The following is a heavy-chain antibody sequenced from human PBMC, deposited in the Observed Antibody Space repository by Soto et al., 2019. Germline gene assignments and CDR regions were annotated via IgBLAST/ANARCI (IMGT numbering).Heavy chain of an antibody. D-gene: IGHD5-18*01. CDR1: GFPFSSYA. Sequence: PGGSLRLSCAASGFPFSSYAMSWVRQAPGKGLEWVSAISGSGGSTYYADSVKGRFTISRDNSKNTLYLQMNSLRAEDTAVYYCAGYPAMVYFTMDVWGQGTTVTVSS. CDR3: AGYPAMVYFTMDV. V-gene: IGHV3-23*01. J-gene: IGHJ6*02. CDR2: ISGSGGST.